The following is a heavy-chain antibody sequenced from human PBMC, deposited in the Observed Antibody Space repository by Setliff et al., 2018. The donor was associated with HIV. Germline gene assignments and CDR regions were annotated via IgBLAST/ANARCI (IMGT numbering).Heavy chain of an antibody. CDR2: IYPGDSDS. CDR1: GYSFVDFW. V-gene: IGHV5-51*01. D-gene: IGHD6-25*01. Sequence: PGESLKISCHLSGYSFVDFWIGWVRQMPGKGLEWVGFIYPGDSDSRYSPSFRGQVTISADKSTTTAYLDWASLKASDTAMYYCVRYIGAAAGYIDHWGQGTQVT. CDR3: VRYIGAAAGYIDH. J-gene: IGHJ4*02.